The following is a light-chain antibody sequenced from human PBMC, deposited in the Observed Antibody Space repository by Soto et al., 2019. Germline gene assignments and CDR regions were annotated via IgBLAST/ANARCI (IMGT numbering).Light chain of an antibody. J-gene: IGKJ1*01. CDR3: QQYNDNWT. CDR2: KAS. Sequence: DVQMTDSPSTLSASVVDRVTITFRTSQSVSRWLAWYQQKPGKAPKLLIYKASTLESGVPSRFSGSGSGTEFILAISSLQPDDSATYYCQQYNDNWTFGQGTKVDIK. V-gene: IGKV1-5*03. CDR1: QSVSRW.